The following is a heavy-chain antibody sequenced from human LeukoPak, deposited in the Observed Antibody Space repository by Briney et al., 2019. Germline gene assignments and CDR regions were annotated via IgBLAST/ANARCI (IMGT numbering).Heavy chain of an antibody. CDR1: GYTFTSYG. D-gene: IGHD3-16*02. CDR3: AAGYVWGSYRPSPFDY. V-gene: IGHV1-18*01. CDR2: ISAYNGNT. J-gene: IGHJ4*02. Sequence: ASVKVSCKASGYTFTSYGISWVRQAPGQGLEWMGWISAYNGNTNYAQKLQGRVTMTTDTSTSTAYMELRSLRSDDTAVYYCAAGYVWGSYRPSPFDYWGQGTLVTVSS.